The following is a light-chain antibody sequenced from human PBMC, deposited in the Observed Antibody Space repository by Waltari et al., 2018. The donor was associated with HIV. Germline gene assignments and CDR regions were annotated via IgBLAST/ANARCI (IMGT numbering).Light chain of an antibody. J-gene: IGLJ2*01. CDR3: AAWDDSRNGEVI. CDR1: NSNIGSNS. V-gene: IGLV1-44*01. CDR2: SNN. Sequence: QSVLTQPPSASGTPGQRVTIHCSGRNSNIGSNSVNWYQQVPGTAPKLLIYSNNQRPSGVPDRFSGSKSGNSASLAISGLRSEDEADYYCAAWDDSRNGEVIFGGGTKLTVL.